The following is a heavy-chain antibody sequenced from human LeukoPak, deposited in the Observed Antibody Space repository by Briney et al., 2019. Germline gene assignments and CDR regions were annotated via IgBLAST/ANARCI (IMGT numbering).Heavy chain of an antibody. V-gene: IGHV4-30-4*01. CDR3: ARHAYYYDSSGYYYFDY. J-gene: IGHJ4*02. CDR2: IYYSGST. D-gene: IGHD3-22*01. Sequence: SETLSLTCTVSGGSISSGDYYWSWIRQPPGKGLEWIGYIYYSGSTYYNPSLKSRVTISVDTSKNQFSLRLSSVTAADTAVYYCARHAYYYDSSGYYYFDYWGQGTLVTVSS. CDR1: GGSISSGDYY.